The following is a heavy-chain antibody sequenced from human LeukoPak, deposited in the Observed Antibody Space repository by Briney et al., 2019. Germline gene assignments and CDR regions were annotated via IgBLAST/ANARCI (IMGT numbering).Heavy chain of an antibody. CDR3: AKVGHVVVVVAGSFDC. D-gene: IGHD2-15*01. CDR1: GFTFSSYA. V-gene: IGHV3-23*01. J-gene: IGHJ4*02. CDR2: ICGSGGGT. Sequence: GGSLRLSCAASGFTFSSYAMSWVRQAPGKGLEWVSSICGSGGGTYYADSVRGRFTISRDNSKNTLYLKMNSLRADDTAVYYCAKVGHVVVVVAGSFDCWGQGTLVTVSS.